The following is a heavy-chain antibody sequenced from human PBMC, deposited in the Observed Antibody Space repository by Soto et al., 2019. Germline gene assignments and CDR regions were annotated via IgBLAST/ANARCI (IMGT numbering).Heavy chain of an antibody. CDR1: GFTFKSYA. CDR3: ARGGSTGWFYFDF. J-gene: IGHJ4*02. Sequence: GGSLRLSCAASGFTFKSYAMNWVRQAPGKGLEWVASTPGSGGSSYYADSVKGRFTISRDNSKNTLYLDLNSLKAEDTAMYYCARGGSTGWFYFDFWGQGTQVTVSS. D-gene: IGHD6-19*01. CDR2: TPGSGGSS. V-gene: IGHV3-23*01.